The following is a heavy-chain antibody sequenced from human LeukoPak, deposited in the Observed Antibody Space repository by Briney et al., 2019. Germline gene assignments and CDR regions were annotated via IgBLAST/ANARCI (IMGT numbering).Heavy chain of an antibody. D-gene: IGHD3-22*01. Sequence: GGSLRLSCAASGFTFSSYAMHWVRQAPGKGLEWVAVISYDGSNKYYADSVKGRFTISRDNSKNTLYLQMNSLRAEDTAVYYCAKDTNYYDSSGYYPWGQGTLVTVSS. CDR3: AKDTNYYDSSGYYP. V-gene: IGHV3-30-3*01. CDR1: GFTFSSYA. CDR2: ISYDGSNK. J-gene: IGHJ5*02.